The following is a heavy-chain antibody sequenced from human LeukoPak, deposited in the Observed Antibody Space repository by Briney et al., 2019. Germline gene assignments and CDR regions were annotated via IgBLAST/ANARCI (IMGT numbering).Heavy chain of an antibody. CDR1: GYTFTSYY. CDR2: INPSGGST. CDR3: ARVTNWIQAFDI. J-gene: IGHJ3*02. D-gene: IGHD1-20*01. Sequence: ASVEVSCKASGYTFTSYYMHWVRQAPGQGLEWMGIINPSGGSTSYAQKFQGRVTMTRDTSTSTVYMELSSLRSEDTAVYYCARVTNWIQAFDIWGQGTMVTVSS. V-gene: IGHV1-46*01.